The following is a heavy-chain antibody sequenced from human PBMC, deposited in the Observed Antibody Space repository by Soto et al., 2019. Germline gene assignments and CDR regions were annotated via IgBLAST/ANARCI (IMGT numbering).Heavy chain of an antibody. CDR2: INHSGST. Sequence: PSEPLALTCGVSGGPLSGYYWTWIRQPPGTGLEWIGEINHSGSTNYNPSLKSRVTISVDTSKNQFSLKLTSVTAADTAVYYCARDKITGLFDYWGQGTXVT. D-gene: IGHD2-8*02. J-gene: IGHJ4*02. CDR3: ARDKITGLFDY. CDR1: GGPLSGYY. V-gene: IGHV4-34*01.